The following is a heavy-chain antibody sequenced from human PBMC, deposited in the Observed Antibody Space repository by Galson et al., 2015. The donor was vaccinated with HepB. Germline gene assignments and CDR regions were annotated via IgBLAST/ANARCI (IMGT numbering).Heavy chain of an antibody. V-gene: IGHV4-39*01. CDR1: GGSISSSSYY. D-gene: IGHD2-21*02. Sequence: QLQLQESGPGLVKPSETLSLTCTVSGGSISSSSYYWGWIRQPPGKGLEWIGSIYYSGSTYYNPSLKSRVTISEETSKNQFSLKLSSVTAADTAVYYCARLPGVVVTVGIGWFDPWGQGTLVTVSS. CDR3: ARLPGVVVTVGIGWFDP. J-gene: IGHJ5*02. CDR2: IYYSGST.